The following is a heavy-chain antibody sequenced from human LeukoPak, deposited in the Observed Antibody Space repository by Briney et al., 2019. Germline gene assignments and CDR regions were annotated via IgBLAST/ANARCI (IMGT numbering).Heavy chain of an antibody. CDR3: ARAEPPRRNWVSPRIAARRFDY. CDR2: INHSGST. CDR1: GGSFSGYY. J-gene: IGHJ4*02. D-gene: IGHD6-6*01. Sequence: HPSETLSLTCAVYGGSFSGYYWSWIRQPPGKGLEWIGEINHSGSTNYNPSLKSRVTISVDTSKNQFSLKLSSVTAADTAVYYCARAEPPRRNWVSPRIAARRFDYWGQGTLVTVSS. V-gene: IGHV4-34*01.